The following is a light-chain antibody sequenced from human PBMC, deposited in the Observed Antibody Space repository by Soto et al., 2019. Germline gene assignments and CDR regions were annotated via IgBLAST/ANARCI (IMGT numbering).Light chain of an antibody. CDR2: DAS. J-gene: IGKJ5*01. V-gene: IGKV1-33*01. CDR1: QDISDV. CDR3: QQFYDLPIT. Sequence: DIQMTQCPSALSAAVGDGFTVTCQASQDISDVLNWYQQQPGKAPKVLIYDASKLQTGVPSRFSGRGSGKDFTFTISSLQPDDSGTYYCQQFYDLPITFGQGTRLEIK.